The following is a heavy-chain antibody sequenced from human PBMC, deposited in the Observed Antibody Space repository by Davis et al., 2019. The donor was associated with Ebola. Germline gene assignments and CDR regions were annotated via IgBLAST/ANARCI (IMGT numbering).Heavy chain of an antibody. D-gene: IGHD4-17*01. CDR2: ISAYNGNT. V-gene: IGHV1-18*04. Sequence: AASVKVSCKASGYTFTNYGISWVRQAPGQGLEWMGWISAYNGNTNYAQKLQGRVTMTTDTSTSTAYMELRSLRSDDTAVYYCARVFIGDPNYYYYYGMDVWGQGTTVTVSS. CDR3: ARVFIGDPNYYYYYGMDV. J-gene: IGHJ6*02. CDR1: GYTFTNYG.